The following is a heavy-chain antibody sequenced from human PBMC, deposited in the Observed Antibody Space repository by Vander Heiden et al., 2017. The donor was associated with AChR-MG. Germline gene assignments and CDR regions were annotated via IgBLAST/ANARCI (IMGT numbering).Heavy chain of an antibody. CDR3: ARGRGYRYKGLEY. CDR1: GYTFTSYD. V-gene: IGHV1-8*01. D-gene: IGHD3-16*02. Sequence: QVQLVQSGAEVRKPGASVKVSCKASGYTFTSYDINWVRQAPGQGLEWMGWMSPNSGNTGQAQKCQGRLTMTRNTSIGTAYMELNSLRFDDTAIYYCARGRGYRYKGLEYWGQGTLVSVSS. J-gene: IGHJ4*02. CDR2: MSPNSGNT.